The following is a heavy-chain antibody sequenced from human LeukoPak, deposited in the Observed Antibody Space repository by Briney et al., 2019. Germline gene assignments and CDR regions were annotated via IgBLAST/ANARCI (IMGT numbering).Heavy chain of an antibody. J-gene: IGHJ4*02. D-gene: IGHD3-22*01. V-gene: IGHV4-59*01. CDR1: GGSISSYY. CDR2: IYYSGST. Sequence: SETLSLTCTGSGGSISSYYWSWIRQPPGKGLEWIGYIYYSGSTNYNPSLKSRVTISVDTSKNQFSLKLSSVTAADTAVYYCARGEYYYDSSGYYYGVFGALDYWGQGTLFTVSS. CDR3: ARGEYYYDSSGYYYGVFGALDY.